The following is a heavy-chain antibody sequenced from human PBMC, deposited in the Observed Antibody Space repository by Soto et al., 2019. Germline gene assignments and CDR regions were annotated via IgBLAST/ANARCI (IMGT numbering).Heavy chain of an antibody. J-gene: IGHJ4*02. CDR3: EAHSGSYVLDY. Sequence: ASVKVSRKVSGGSFTSYGFSWVRQAPGQGLEWMGGTIPIFGTPNYAQRFQDRVTIIADKSTSTVYMEFNSLTYEDTAVYYCEAHSGSYVLDYWGRGTLVTVSS. D-gene: IGHD3-16*01. CDR2: TIPIFGTP. V-gene: IGHV1-69*06. CDR1: GGSFTSYG.